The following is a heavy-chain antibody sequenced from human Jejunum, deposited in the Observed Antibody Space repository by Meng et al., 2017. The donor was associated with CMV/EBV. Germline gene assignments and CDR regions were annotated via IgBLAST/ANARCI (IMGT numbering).Heavy chain of an antibody. V-gene: IGHV1-8*01. Sequence: GHTFTNYDINWMRQATGQGLEWMGWMSPNSGDTGYAQNFQGRVTMTRNTSTTTAYMELRSLRSEDTAVYYCATNVPGSSSSTYWGQGTLVTVSS. CDR2: MSPNSGDT. D-gene: IGHD2-2*01. CDR1: GHTFTNYD. J-gene: IGHJ4*02. CDR3: ATNVPGSSSSTY.